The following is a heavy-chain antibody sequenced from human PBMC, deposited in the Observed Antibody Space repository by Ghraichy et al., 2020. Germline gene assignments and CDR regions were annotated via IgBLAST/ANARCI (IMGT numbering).Heavy chain of an antibody. CDR2: IYYSGST. V-gene: IGHV4-59*08. CDR1: GGSISSYY. Sequence: SETLSLTCTVSGGSISSYYWSWIRQPPGKGLEWIGYIYYSGSTNYNPSLKSRVTISVDTSKNQFSLKLSSVTAADTAVYYCARLGSLGWFDPWGQGTLVTVSS. J-gene: IGHJ5*02. CDR3: ARLGSLGWFDP. D-gene: IGHD7-27*01.